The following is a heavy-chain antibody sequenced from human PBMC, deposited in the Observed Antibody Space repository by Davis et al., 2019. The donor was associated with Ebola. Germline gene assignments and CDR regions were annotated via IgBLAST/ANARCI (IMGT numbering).Heavy chain of an antibody. CDR1: GFTFTSYS. CDR3: VRDYLFAFDS. D-gene: IGHD3-10*02. Sequence: ESLKTSCVTSGFTFTSYSFNWIRQTPGKVLDWIAHINTRGDARVYADSVRGRFTISRDDAANSLSLQMDSLKHEDTAVYYCVRDYLFAFDSWGQGTPVTVSS. J-gene: IGHJ4*02. CDR2: INTRGDAR. V-gene: IGHV3-48*02.